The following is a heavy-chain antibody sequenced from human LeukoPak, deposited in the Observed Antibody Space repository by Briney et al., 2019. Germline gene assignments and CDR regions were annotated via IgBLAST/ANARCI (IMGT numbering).Heavy chain of an antibody. V-gene: IGHV3-33*01. CDR1: GFTFSSYG. J-gene: IGHJ4*02. Sequence: GGSLRLSCAASGFTFSSYGMHWVRQAPGKGLEWVAVIWYDGSNKYYADSVKGRFTISRDNSRNTLYLQMNSLRAEDTAVYYCAREGPVGYQLLPYFDYWGQGTLVTVSS. CDR2: IWYDGSNK. D-gene: IGHD2-2*01. CDR3: AREGPVGYQLLPYFDY.